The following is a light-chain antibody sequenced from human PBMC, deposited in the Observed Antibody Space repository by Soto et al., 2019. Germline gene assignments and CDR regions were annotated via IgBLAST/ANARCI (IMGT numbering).Light chain of an antibody. J-gene: IGKJ4*01. Sequence: EFVLTQSPGTLSLSPGERATLSCRASQTVRNNYLAWYQQKHGQAPRLLIYDASSRATGIPDRFSGGGSGTDLTITISRLEPEDFEVYYCQQFSSYPLTFGGGTKVDIK. CDR2: DAS. V-gene: IGKV3-20*01. CDR3: QQFSSYPLT. CDR1: QTVRNNY.